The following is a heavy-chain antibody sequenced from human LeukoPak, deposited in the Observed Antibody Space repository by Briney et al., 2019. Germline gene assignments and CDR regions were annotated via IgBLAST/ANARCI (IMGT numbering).Heavy chain of an antibody. J-gene: IGHJ3*02. CDR2: IYTSGST. Sequence: SETLSLTCAVSGGSISSGSYYWSWIRQPAGKGLEWIGRIYTSGSTNYNPSLKSRVTISVDTSKNQFSLKLSSVTAADTAMYYCARDRMDFRDLRGAFDIWGQGTMVTVSS. CDR3: ARDRMDFRDLRGAFDI. V-gene: IGHV4-61*02. CDR1: GGSISSGSYY. D-gene: IGHD2-2*03.